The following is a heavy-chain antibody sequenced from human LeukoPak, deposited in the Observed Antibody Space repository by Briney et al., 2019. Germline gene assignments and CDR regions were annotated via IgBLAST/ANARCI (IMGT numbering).Heavy chain of an antibody. V-gene: IGHV3-48*03. Sequence: GGSLRLSCAASGFTFSSYEMNWVRQVPGKGLEWISYISTSGSTIYYADSVKGRFTISRGNAKNSLYLQMNSLRAEDTAVYFCARDGDYAQDFDYWGQGTLVTVSS. J-gene: IGHJ4*02. CDR3: ARDGDYAQDFDY. CDR1: GFTFSSYE. CDR2: ISTSGSTI. D-gene: IGHD4-17*01.